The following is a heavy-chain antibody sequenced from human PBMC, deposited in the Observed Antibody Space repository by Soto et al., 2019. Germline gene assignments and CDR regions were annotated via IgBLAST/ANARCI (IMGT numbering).Heavy chain of an antibody. CDR2: NYSGGST. CDR1: GFTVSSNY. CDR3: ARDEVSVAGTPFDY. J-gene: IGHJ4*02. Sequence: GGSLRLSCAASGFTVSSNYMSWVRQAPGKGLEWVSVNYSGGSTYYADSVKGRFTISRDNSKNTLYLQMNSLRAEDTAVYYCARDEVSVAGTPFDYWGQGTLVTVSS. V-gene: IGHV3-66*01. D-gene: IGHD6-19*01.